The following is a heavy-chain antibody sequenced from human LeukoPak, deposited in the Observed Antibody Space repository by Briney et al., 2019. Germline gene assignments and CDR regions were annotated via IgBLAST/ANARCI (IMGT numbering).Heavy chain of an antibody. Sequence: GGSLRLSCAASGCTFSSYAMSWVRQAPGKGLEGVSAISGSGGSTYYADSVKGRFTISRGNSKNTLYLQMNSLRAEDTAVYYCAKLPRGSHGDAFDIWGQGTMVTVSS. CDR2: ISGSGGST. V-gene: IGHV3-23*01. CDR1: GCTFSSYA. J-gene: IGHJ3*02. CDR3: AKLPRGSHGDAFDI. D-gene: IGHD1-26*01.